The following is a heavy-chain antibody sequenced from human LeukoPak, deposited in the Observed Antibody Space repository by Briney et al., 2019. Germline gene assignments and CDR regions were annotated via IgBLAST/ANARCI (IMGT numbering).Heavy chain of an antibody. CDR2: ISTTSTYI. CDR1: GFTFSSDS. V-gene: IGHV3-21*01. CDR3: ARERGDYDGSGTDY. J-gene: IGHJ4*02. D-gene: IGHD3-22*01. Sequence: GGSLRLSCAASGFTFSSDSMKWVRQAPGKGLEWVSSISTTSTYIYYADPLKGRFTISRDNAKNSLYLQMNSLRAEDTARYYCARERGDYDGSGTDYWGQGTLVTVSS.